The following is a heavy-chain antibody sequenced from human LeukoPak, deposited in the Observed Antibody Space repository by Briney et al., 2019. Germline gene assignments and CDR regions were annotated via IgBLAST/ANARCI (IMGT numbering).Heavy chain of an antibody. V-gene: IGHV3-30*18. J-gene: IGHJ4*02. Sequence: QPGGSLRLSCAASGFTFSSYGMHWVRQAPGKGLEWVAVISYDGSNKYYADSVKGRFTISRDNSKNTLYLQMNSLRAEDTAVYYCAKDRDNWNGFGYWGQGTLVTVSS. CDR3: AKDRDNWNGFGY. CDR2: ISYDGSNK. D-gene: IGHD1-20*01. CDR1: GFTFSSYG.